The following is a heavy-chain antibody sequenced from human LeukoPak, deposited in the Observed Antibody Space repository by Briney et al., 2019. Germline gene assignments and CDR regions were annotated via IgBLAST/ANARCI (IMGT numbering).Heavy chain of an antibody. D-gene: IGHD3-10*01. CDR2: ISYDGSNK. J-gene: IGHJ6*02. V-gene: IGHV3-30-3*01. Sequence: GGSLRLSCAASGLTFSSYAMHWVRQAPGKGLEWVAVISYDGSNKYYADSVKGRFTISRDNSKNTLYLQMNSLRAEDTAVYYCARVKSRGNYYYYYGMDVWGQGTTVTVSS. CDR3: ARVKSRGNYYYYYGMDV. CDR1: GLTFSSYA.